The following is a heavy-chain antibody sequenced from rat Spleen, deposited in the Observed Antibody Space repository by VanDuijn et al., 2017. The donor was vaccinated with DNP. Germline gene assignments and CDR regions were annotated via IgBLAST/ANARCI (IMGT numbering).Heavy chain of an antibody. CDR3: VRWNSGHFDY. V-gene: IGHV5-22*01. D-gene: IGHD4-3*01. CDR2: IGYDGVYI. CDR1: GFSFSDYY. Sequence: EVQLVESGGGLVQPGRSLKLSCVASGFSFSDYYMAWVRQAPTKGLEWVAYIGYDGVYINYGDSVKGRFTISRDNAKSTLYLQMNSLRSEDMATYYCVRWNSGHFDYWGQGVMVTVSS. J-gene: IGHJ2*01.